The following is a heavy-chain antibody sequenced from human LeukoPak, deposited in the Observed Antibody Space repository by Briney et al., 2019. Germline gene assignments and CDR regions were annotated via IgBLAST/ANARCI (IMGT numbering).Heavy chain of an antibody. CDR3: ASAGYASWFDP. V-gene: IGHV3-33*01. CDR1: GFTFSSYG. D-gene: IGHD3-16*01. J-gene: IGHJ5*02. Sequence: GGSLRLSCAASGFTFSSYGMHWVRQAPGKGLEWVAVIWYDGSNKYYADSVKGRFTISRHNSKNTLYLQMNSLRAEDTAVYYCASAGYASWFDPWGQGTLVTVSS. CDR2: IWYDGSNK.